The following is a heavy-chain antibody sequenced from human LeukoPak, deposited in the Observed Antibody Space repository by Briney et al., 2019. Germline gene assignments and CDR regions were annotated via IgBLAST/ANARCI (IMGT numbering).Heavy chain of an antibody. D-gene: IGHD3-10*01. CDR1: GGSITDYY. CDR2: IYHSGST. V-gene: IGHV4-38-2*01. J-gene: IGHJ4*02. CDR3: ARIGSGSYYYYFDY. Sequence: SETLSLTCALSGGSITDYYYNWVRQPPGKGLEWIGSIYHSGSTYYNPSLKSRVTISVDTSKNQFSLKLSSVTAADTAVYYCARIGSGSYYYYFDYWGQGTLVTVSS.